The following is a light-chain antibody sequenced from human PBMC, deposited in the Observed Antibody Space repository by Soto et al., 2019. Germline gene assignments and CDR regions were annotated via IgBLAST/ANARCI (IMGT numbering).Light chain of an antibody. CDR2: GAS. CDR1: QSVSSSY. CDR3: QQYGSSPRT. J-gene: IGKJ1*01. V-gene: IGKV3-20*01. Sequence: EILLTQSPGTLSLSPGERATLSCRASQSVSSSYLAWYQQKPGQAPRILIYGASSRATGIPDRFSGSGSGTDFTLTISRLEPEDFEVYYCQQYGSSPRTFGQGTKVDIK.